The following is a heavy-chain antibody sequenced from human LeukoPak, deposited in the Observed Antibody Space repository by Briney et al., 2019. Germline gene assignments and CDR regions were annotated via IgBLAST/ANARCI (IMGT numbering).Heavy chain of an antibody. Sequence: GRSLRLSCAASGFTFSSYGMHWVRQAPGKGLEWVAVISYDGSNKYYADSVKGRFTISRDNSKNTLYLQMNSLRAEDTAVYYCARATVTGQYFDYWGQGTLVTVSS. J-gene: IGHJ4*02. V-gene: IGHV3-30*19. CDR3: ARATVTGQYFDY. CDR1: GFTFSSYG. D-gene: IGHD4-11*01. CDR2: ISYDGSNK.